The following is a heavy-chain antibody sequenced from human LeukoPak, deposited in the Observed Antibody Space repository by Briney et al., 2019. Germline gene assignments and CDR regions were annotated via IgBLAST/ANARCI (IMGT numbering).Heavy chain of an antibody. Sequence: ASVKVSCKASGYTFTSYDINWVRQATGQGLEWMGWMNPNSGNTGYAQKFQGRVTMTRNTSISTAYMELSSLRSEDTAVYYCARASLRYSDWLPPRGWFDPWGQGTLVTVSS. J-gene: IGHJ5*02. CDR3: ARASLRYSDWLPPRGWFDP. D-gene: IGHD3-9*01. V-gene: IGHV1-8*01. CDR2: MNPNSGNT. CDR1: GYTFTSYD.